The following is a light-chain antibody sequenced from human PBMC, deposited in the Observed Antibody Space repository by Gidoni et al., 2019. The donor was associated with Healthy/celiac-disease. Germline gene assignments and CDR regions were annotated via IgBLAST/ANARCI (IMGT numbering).Light chain of an antibody. CDR2: GAS. Sequence: EIVLTQLPGTLSLSPGERATLSCRASQSVRSSYLAWYQQKPGQAPRLLIYGASSRATGIPDRFSGSGSGTDFTLTISRLEPEDFAVYYCQQYGSSPPLTFGGGTKVEIK. V-gene: IGKV3-20*01. CDR1: QSVRSSY. CDR3: QQYGSSPPLT. J-gene: IGKJ4*01.